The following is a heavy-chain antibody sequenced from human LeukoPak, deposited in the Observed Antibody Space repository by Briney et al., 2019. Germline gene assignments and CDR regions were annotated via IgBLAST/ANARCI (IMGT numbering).Heavy chain of an antibody. J-gene: IGHJ6*02. Sequence: SETLSLTCAVYGGSFSGYYWSWIRQPPGKGLEWIGEINHSGSTNYNPSLKSRVTISVDTSKNQFSLKLSSVTAADTAVYYCARGRANYYGSGSSFPYYYYYYGMDVWGQGTTVTVSS. CDR2: INHSGST. D-gene: IGHD3-10*01. V-gene: IGHV4-34*01. CDR1: GGSFSGYY. CDR3: ARGRANYYGSGSSFPYYYYYYGMDV.